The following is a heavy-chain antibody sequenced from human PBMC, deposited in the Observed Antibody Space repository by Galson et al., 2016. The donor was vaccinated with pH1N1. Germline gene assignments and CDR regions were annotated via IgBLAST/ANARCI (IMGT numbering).Heavy chain of an antibody. V-gene: IGHV5-51*03. CDR2: VYPPDSDT. J-gene: IGHJ4*02. CDR3: ARLIGGGYNIREFDY. D-gene: IGHD5-24*01. CDR1: GYTFTTYW. Sequence: QSGAEVKKAGESLKISCKGSGYTFTTYWIAWVRQMPGKGLEWMGIVYPPDSDTRYSPSFDGQVTISADKSNSTAYLQWSSLKASDTAVYYCARLIGGGYNIREFDYWGQGTQVTVSS.